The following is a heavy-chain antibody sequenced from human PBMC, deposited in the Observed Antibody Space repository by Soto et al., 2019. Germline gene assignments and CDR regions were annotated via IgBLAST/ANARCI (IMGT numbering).Heavy chain of an antibody. V-gene: IGHV1-18*01. Sequence: QVQLVQSGAEVKKPGASVKVSCKASGYTFTSYGISWVRQDPGQGLEWMGWISAYNGNTKYAQKLQGRVTTTTDTATSTAYMELRSLRSDDTAVYYCARDLGGSYYAPVDYWGQGTLVTVSS. D-gene: IGHD1-26*01. CDR2: ISAYNGNT. CDR1: GYTFTSYG. J-gene: IGHJ4*02. CDR3: ARDLGGSYYAPVDY.